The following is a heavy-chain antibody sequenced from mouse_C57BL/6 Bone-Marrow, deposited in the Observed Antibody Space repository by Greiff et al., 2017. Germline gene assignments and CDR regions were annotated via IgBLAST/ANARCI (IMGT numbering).Heavy chain of an antibody. Sequence: QVQLQQPGAELVRPGSSVKLSCKASGYTFTSYWMHWVKQRPIQGLEWIGNIDPSDSETHYNQKFKDKATLTVDKSSSTAYMQLSSLTSEDSAVYYCARSGNYYGSSYSCDYWGQGTTLTVSS. CDR3: ARSGNYYGSSYSCDY. V-gene: IGHV1-52*01. D-gene: IGHD1-1*01. J-gene: IGHJ2*01. CDR1: GYTFTSYW. CDR2: IDPSDSET.